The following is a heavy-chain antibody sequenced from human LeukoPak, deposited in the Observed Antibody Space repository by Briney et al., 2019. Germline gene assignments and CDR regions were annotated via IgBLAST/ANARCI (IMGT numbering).Heavy chain of an antibody. V-gene: IGHV4-31*03. CDR1: GGSISSGGYY. Sequence: SETLSLTCTVSGGSISSGGYYWSWIRQHPGKGLEWIGNIYYSGSTYYNPSLKSRVTISVDTSKNQFSLKLSSVTAADTAVYYCARDGEQLGVDYWGQGTLVTVSS. CDR3: ARDGEQLGVDY. CDR2: IYYSGST. J-gene: IGHJ4*02. D-gene: IGHD6-13*01.